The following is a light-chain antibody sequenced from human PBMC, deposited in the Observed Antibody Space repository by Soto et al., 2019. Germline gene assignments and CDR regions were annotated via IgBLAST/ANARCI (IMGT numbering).Light chain of an antibody. CDR2: AAS. V-gene: IGKV1-9*01. CDR1: QGISSS. CDR3: QQLNSYPFLT. J-gene: IGKJ4*01. Sequence: DIHLTQSPSFLSASVGDRVTITCRASQGISSSLAWYQQKPGKAPKLLIYAASTLQSGVPSRFSGSGSGTEFTLTISSLQPEDFATYYCQQLNSYPFLTFGGGTKVEIK.